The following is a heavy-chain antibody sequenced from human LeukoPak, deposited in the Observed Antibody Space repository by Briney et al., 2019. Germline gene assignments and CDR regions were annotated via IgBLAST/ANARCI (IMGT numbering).Heavy chain of an antibody. Sequence: GGSLRLSCAASGFTFSSYAMHWVRQAPGKGLEWVAVISYDGSNKYYADSVKGRFTISRDNSKNTLYLQMNSLRAEDTAVYYCAKVGNDVLLWFGEFDYWGQGTLVTVSS. V-gene: IGHV3-30*18. CDR3: AKVGNDVLLWFGEFDY. CDR1: GFTFSSYA. CDR2: ISYDGSNK. J-gene: IGHJ4*02. D-gene: IGHD3-10*01.